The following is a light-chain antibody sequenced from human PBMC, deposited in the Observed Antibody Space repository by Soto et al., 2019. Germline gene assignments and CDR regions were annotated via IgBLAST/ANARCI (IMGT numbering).Light chain of an antibody. CDR2: GTS. CDR3: QQYGSSPPT. V-gene: IGKV3-20*01. J-gene: IGKJ1*01. CDR1: QSVSRNN. Sequence: ETVLTQSPGTLSFSPGERATLSCRASQSVSRNNLVWYQQRPGQPPRLLIYGTSSRATGIPDRFSGSGSGTDFTLTISRLEPEDFAVYYCQQYGSSPPTFGQGTKVDI.